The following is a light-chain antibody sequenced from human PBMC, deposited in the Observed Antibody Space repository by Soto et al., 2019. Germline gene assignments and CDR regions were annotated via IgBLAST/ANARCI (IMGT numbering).Light chain of an antibody. V-gene: IGLV2-8*01. CDR1: SSDVGAYNY. CDR3: SSYAGSSWV. Sequence: QSALTQPPSASGSPGQSVTISCTGTSSDVGAYNYVSWYQQHPGKAPKLMIYDVSKRPSGVPYRFSGSKSGNAASLTVSGLQGEDEADYYCSSYAGSSWVFGGGPKLTVL. CDR2: DVS. J-gene: IGLJ3*02.